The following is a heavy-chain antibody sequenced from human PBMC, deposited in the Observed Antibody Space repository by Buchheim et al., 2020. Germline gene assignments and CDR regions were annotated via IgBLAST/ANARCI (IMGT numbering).Heavy chain of an antibody. J-gene: IGHJ4*02. CDR2: ISGSGGST. CDR3: ARDLLYYDFWSGYPYYFDY. V-gene: IGHV3-23*01. Sequence: EVQLLESGGGLVQPGGSLRLSCAASGFTFSSYAMSWVRQAPGKGLEWVSAISGSGGSTYYADSVKGRFTISRDNAKNSLYLQMNSLRDEDTAVYYCARDLLYYDFWSGYPYYFDYWGQGTL. D-gene: IGHD3-3*01. CDR1: GFTFSSYA.